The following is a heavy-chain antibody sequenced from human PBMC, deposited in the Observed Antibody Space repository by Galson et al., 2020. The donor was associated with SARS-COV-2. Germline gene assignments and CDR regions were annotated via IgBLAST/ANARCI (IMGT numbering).Heavy chain of an antibody. D-gene: IGHD3-16*01. CDR3: TRGRQGVVPSPVLGLGPFYSYYYMDV. V-gene: IGHV4-34*01. CDR1: GGSFSGYS. CDR2: INFGGDS. J-gene: IGHJ6*03. Sequence: SETLSLTCAVYGGSFSGYSWTWIRQAPGKGLEWIGEINFGGDSKYSPSLRSRVTLSVDTSKNQFSLKLRSVSAADTALYYCTRGRQGVVPSPVLGLGPFYSYYYMDVWGRGTTVKVSS.